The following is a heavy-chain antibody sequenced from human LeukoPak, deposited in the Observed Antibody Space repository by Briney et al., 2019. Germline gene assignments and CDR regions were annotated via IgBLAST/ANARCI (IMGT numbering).Heavy chain of an antibody. J-gene: IGHJ4*02. CDR1: GFTFSSYG. CDR3: ARDHSSGWYSDYFDY. D-gene: IGHD6-19*01. V-gene: IGHV3-30*03. CDR2: ISYDGSNK. Sequence: GGSLRLSCAASGFTFSSYGMHWVRQAPGKGLEWVAVISYDGSNKYYADSVKGRFTISRDNSKNTLYLQMNSPRAEDTAVYYCARDHSSGWYSDYFDYWGQGTLVTVSS.